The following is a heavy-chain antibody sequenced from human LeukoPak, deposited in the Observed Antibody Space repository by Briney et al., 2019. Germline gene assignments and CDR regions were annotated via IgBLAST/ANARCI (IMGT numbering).Heavy chain of an antibody. D-gene: IGHD3-10*01. CDR1: GGSSSGYY. J-gene: IGHJ4*02. Sequence: SETLSLTCAVYGGSSSGYYWSWIRQPPGKGLEWIGEINHSGSTNYNPSLKSRVTISVDTSKNQFSLKLSSVTAADTAVYYCARGRLDYYGSGSTYYFDYWGQGTLVTVSS. V-gene: IGHV4-34*01. CDR2: INHSGST. CDR3: ARGRLDYYGSGSTYYFDY.